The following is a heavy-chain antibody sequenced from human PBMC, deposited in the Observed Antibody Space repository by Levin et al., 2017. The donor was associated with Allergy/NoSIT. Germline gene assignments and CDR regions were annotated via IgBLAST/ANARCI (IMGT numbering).Heavy chain of an antibody. CDR3: AKDLPMEGSSGWYASHAFDI. D-gene: IGHD6-19*01. J-gene: IGHJ3*02. CDR1: GFTFSSYA. V-gene: IGHV3-23*01. CDR2: ISGSGGST. Sequence: GESLKISCAASGFTFSSYAMSWVRQAPGKGLEWVSAISGSGGSTYYADSVKGRFTISRDNSKNTLYLQMNSLRAEDTAVYYCAKDLPMEGSSGWYASHAFDIWGQGTMVTVSS.